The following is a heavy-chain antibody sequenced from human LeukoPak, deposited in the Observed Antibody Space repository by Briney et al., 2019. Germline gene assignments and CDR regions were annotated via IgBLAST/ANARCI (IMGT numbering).Heavy chain of an antibody. Sequence: GGSLRLSCAASGFTFSSYAMHWVRQAPGKGLEWVAVKSYDGSNKYYADSVKGRFTISRDNSKNTLYLQMNSLRAEDTAVYYCASAGSRYGESVFYWGQGTLVTVSS. V-gene: IGHV3-30-3*01. CDR1: GFTFSSYA. CDR3: ASAGSRYGESVFY. CDR2: KSYDGSNK. D-gene: IGHD3-10*01. J-gene: IGHJ4*02.